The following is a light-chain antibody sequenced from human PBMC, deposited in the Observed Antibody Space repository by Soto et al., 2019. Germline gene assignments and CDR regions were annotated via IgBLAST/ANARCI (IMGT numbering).Light chain of an antibody. V-gene: IGLV2-11*01. CDR1: SSDVGGYNY. CDR3: CSYAGSSTWV. CDR2: DVS. Sequence: QSALTQPRSVSGSPGQSVTISCTGTSSDVGGYNYVSWYQQHPGKAPKLIIYDVSKWPSGVPDRFSGSKSGNTASLTISGLDAEDEADYYCCSYAGSSTWVFGGGTKLTVL. J-gene: IGLJ3*02.